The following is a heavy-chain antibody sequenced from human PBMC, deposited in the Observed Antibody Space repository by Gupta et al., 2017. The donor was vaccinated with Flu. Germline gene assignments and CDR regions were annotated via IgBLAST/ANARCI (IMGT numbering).Heavy chain of an antibody. D-gene: IGHD6-6*01. Sequence: QLQLQESGPGLVKPSETLSLTCTVSGGSISSSSYYWGWIRQPPGKGLEWIGSIYYSGSTYYNPSLKSRVTISVDTSKNQFSLKLSSVTAADTAVYYCASVVSQSSEYSSSRVNYYYYMDVWGKGTTVTVSS. J-gene: IGHJ6*03. CDR1: GGSISSSSYY. V-gene: IGHV4-39*01. CDR2: IYYSGST. CDR3: ASVVSQSSEYSSSRVNYYYYMDV.